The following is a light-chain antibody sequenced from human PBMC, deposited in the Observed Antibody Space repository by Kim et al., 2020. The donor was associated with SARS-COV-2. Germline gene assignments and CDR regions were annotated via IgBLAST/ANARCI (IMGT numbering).Light chain of an antibody. CDR1: SSNIGAGYD. Sequence: QSVLTQPPSVSGTPGQRVTISCSGSSSNIGAGYDEHWYQQLPATAPKLLIYSDSNRPSGVPDRFSGSKSGTSASLAITGLQAEDEADYYCESCDDSLNGYVFGAGTKVTVL. CDR2: SDS. CDR3: ESCDDSLNGYV. J-gene: IGLJ2*01. V-gene: IGLV1-40*01.